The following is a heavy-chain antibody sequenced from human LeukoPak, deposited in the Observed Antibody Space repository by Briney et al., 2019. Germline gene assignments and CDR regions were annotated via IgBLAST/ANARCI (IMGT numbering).Heavy chain of an antibody. D-gene: IGHD2-2*03. J-gene: IGHJ4*02. V-gene: IGHV3-23*01. CDR1: GFTFSSYA. CDR3: AKHGYCSGISCFFDF. CDR2: ISGSGPYT. Sequence: GGSLRLSCAASGFTFSSYAMSWVRQAPGQGLEWVSGISGSGPYTLYTYSVKGRFTISRDSSKNTLYLQMNSLRAEDTALYYCAKHGYCSGISCFFDFWGQGTLVTVSS.